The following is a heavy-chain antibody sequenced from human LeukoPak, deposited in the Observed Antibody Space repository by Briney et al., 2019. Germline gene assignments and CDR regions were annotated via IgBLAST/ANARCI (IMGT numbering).Heavy chain of an antibody. CDR1: GFTFSSYG. CDR3: ARAPGYSSSWYSY. Sequence: PGRSLRLSCAASGFTFSSYGMHWVRQAPGKGLEWVAVIWYDGSNKYYADSVKGRFTISRDNSKNTLYLQMNSLRAEDTAVYYCARAPGYSSSWYSYWGQGTLVTVSS. D-gene: IGHD6-13*01. J-gene: IGHJ4*02. V-gene: IGHV3-33*01. CDR2: IWYDGSNK.